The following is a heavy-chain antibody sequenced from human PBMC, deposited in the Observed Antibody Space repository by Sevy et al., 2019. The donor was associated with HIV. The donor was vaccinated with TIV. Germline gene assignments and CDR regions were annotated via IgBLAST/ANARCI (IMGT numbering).Heavy chain of an antibody. V-gene: IGHV3-11*01. D-gene: IGHD1-26*01. CDR2: ISSSGSTI. CDR1: GFTFSDYY. CDR3: VRDRTTTYSGSYDY. Sequence: GGSLRLSCAASGFTFSDYYMSWIRQAPGKGLEWVSYISSSGSTIYYADSVKGRFTISRDNAKNSLYLQMNSLRAEDTAVYYCVRDRTTTYSGSYDYWGQGTLVTVSS. J-gene: IGHJ4*02.